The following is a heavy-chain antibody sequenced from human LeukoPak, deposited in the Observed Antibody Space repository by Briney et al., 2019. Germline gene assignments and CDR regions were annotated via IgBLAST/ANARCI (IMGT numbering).Heavy chain of an antibody. D-gene: IGHD3-22*01. V-gene: IGHV1-3*01. CDR2: INAGNGNT. CDR3: AREPPADYYDSSGYYGMDV. J-gene: IGHJ6*02. CDR1: GYTFTSYA. Sequence: ASVKVSCKASGYTFTSYAMHWVRQAPGQRLEWMGWINAGNGNTKYSQKFQGRVTITRDTSASTAYMELSSLRSEDTAVYYCAREPPADYYDSSGYYGMDVWGQGTTVTVSS.